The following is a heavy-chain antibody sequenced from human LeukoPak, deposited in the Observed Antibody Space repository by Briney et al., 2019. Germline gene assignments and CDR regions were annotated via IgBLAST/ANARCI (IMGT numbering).Heavy chain of an antibody. CDR2: INQDGSER. Sequence: GGSLRLSCAASGFTFSSYWMTWVRQAPGKGLDWVANINQDGSERYYVDSVKGRFTISRDNTRNLLYLQMNSLRVEDTAVYYCTLGRGSAYWGQGTLVTVSS. J-gene: IGHJ4*02. CDR3: TLGRGSAY. D-gene: IGHD3-3*02. CDR1: GFTFSSYW. V-gene: IGHV3-7*01.